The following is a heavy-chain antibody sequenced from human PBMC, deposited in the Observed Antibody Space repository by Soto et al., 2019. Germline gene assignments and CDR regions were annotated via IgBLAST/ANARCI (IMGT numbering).Heavy chain of an antibody. CDR2: ISSSSSYT. J-gene: IGHJ4*01. D-gene: IGHD3-9*01. CDR1: GYTFASYA. CDR3: ARVPLLRYFDWLIYFDY. V-gene: IGHV3-11*05. Sequence: SCKASGYTFASYAISWIRHAPWKGLEWVSYISSSSSYTNYADSVKGRFTISRDNAKNSLYLQMNSLRAEDTAVYYCARVPLLRYFDWLIYFDYWGQGTLVTVSS.